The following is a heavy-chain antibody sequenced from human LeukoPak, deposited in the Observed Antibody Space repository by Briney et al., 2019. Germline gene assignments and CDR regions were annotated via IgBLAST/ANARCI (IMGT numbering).Heavy chain of an antibody. CDR3: ARIVATTQTSSYYYVMDV. V-gene: IGHV5-51*01. Sequence: GESLKISCKGSGYPFTSYWIAWVRQMPGKGLEWMGSIYPGDSETRFSPSFQGQVTLSADKFIRVAYLQWSSLQASDTAMYYCARIVATTQTSSYYYVMDVWGQGTTVAVS. CDR2: IYPGDSET. J-gene: IGHJ6*02. CDR1: GYPFTSYW. D-gene: IGHD5-12*01.